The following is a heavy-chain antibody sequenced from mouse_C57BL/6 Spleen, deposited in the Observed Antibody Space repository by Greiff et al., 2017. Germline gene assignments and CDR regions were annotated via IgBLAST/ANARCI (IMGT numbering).Heavy chain of an antibody. Sequence: VKPGASVKISCKASGYSFTDYNMNWVKQSNGKSLEWIGVINPNYGTTSYNQKFKGKATLTVDQSSSTAYMQLNSLTSEDSAVYYCARYYYYGSSYNWYFDVWGTGTTVTVSS. CDR3: ARYYYYGSSYNWYFDV. J-gene: IGHJ1*03. CDR1: GYSFTDYN. CDR2: INPNYGTT. V-gene: IGHV1-39*01. D-gene: IGHD1-1*01.